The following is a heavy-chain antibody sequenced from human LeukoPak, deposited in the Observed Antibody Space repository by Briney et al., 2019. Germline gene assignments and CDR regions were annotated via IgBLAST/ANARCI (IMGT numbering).Heavy chain of an antibody. Sequence: GGSLRLSCAASGFTFSTYWMHWVRQAPGKGLVWVSCINSDGSSTTYADSVKGRFTISRDNAKNTLYLQMNSLRAEDTAVYYCARAALTYYYGSGTNSGYWGQGTLVTVSS. CDR1: GFTFSTYW. V-gene: IGHV3-74*01. CDR3: ARAALTYYYGSGTNSGY. CDR2: INSDGSST. J-gene: IGHJ4*02. D-gene: IGHD3-10*01.